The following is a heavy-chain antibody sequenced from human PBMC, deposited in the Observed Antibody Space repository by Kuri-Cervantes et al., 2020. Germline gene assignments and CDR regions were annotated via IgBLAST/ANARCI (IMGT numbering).Heavy chain of an antibody. D-gene: IGHD3-10*01. CDR3: ARELGVERLDP. J-gene: IGHJ5*02. V-gene: IGHV4-59*12. Sequence: SETLSLTCTVSGGSISSYYWSWIRQPPGKGLEWIGYIYYSGSTNYNPSLKSRVAISVDKSENQFSLRVSSLTAADTAVYYCARELGVERLDPWGQGTLVTVSS. CDR2: IYYSGST. CDR1: GGSISSYY.